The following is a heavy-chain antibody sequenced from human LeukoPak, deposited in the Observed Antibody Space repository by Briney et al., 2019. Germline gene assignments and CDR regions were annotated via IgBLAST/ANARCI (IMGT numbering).Heavy chain of an antibody. J-gene: IGHJ4*02. V-gene: IGHV3-30*02. CDR2: IRYDGINK. CDR1: GFIFSSYG. Sequence: GGSLRLSCAVSGFIFSSYGMNWVRQAPGKGLEWVAFIRYDGINKYYADSVKGRFTISRDNSKSTLYLQMNSLRAEDTAVYYCAKDLDIYSYGRPLDSWGQGTLVTVSS. CDR3: AKDLDIYSYGRPLDS. D-gene: IGHD2-21*01.